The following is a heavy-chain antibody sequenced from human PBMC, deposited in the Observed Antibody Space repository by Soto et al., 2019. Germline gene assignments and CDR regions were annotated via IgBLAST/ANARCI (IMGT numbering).Heavy chain of an antibody. CDR2: ISGSGGST. D-gene: IGHD3-22*01. CDR1: GFTFSRYA. Sequence: VGSLRLSCAASGFTFSRYAVSWVRQAPGKGLEWASAISGSGGSTYFRDTVRGRFTISRDNSKNTLYLQMDSLRAEDTAVYYCAKDSISSDGGYYLYYFDSWGQGTLVTVSS. J-gene: IGHJ4*02. V-gene: IGHV3-23*01. CDR3: AKDSISSDGGYYLYYFDS.